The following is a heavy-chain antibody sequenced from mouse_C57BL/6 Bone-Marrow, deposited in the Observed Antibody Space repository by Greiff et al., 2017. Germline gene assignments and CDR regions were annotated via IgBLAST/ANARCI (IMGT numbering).Heavy chain of an antibody. Sequence: VQLQQPGAELVKPGASVTLSCKASGYTFTSYWMHWVKQRPGQGLEWIGMIYPNSGSTNYNEKFTSKATLTVDKSSSTAYMQLSRLTSEDSAVYYCARRNYVGYFDVWGTGTTVTVSS. D-gene: IGHD1-1*01. J-gene: IGHJ1*03. V-gene: IGHV1-64*01. CDR1: GYTFTSYW. CDR3: ARRNYVGYFDV. CDR2: IYPNSGST.